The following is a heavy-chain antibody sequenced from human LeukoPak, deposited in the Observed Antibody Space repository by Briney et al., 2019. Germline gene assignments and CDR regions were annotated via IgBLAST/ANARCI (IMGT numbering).Heavy chain of an antibody. CDR1: GFTLSSYE. Sequence: PGGPLRLSCAASGFTLSSYEMNWVRQAPGKGLEWVSYISSSGSTIYYADSVKGRFTISRDNAKNSLYLQMNSLRAEDTAVYYCPTTVTTLFDYWGQGTLVTVSS. J-gene: IGHJ4*02. D-gene: IGHD4-17*01. CDR3: PTTVTTLFDY. CDR2: ISSSGSTI. V-gene: IGHV3-48*03.